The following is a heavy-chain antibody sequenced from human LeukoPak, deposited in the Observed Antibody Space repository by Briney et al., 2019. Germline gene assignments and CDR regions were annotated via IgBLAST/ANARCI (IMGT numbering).Heavy chain of an antibody. J-gene: IGHJ5*02. Sequence: SETLSLTCTVSGGSISSYYWSWIRQPPGKGLEWIGYIYYSGSTNYNPSLKSRVTISVDTSKNQFSLKLSSVTAADTAVYYCARETLLYCSSTSCYWFDPWGQGTLVTVSS. V-gene: IGHV4-59*01. D-gene: IGHD2-2*01. CDR2: IYYSGST. CDR3: ARETLLYCSSTSCYWFDP. CDR1: GGSISSYY.